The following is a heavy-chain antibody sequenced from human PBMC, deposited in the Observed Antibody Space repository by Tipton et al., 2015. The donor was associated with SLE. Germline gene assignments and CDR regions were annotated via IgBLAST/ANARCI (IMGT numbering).Heavy chain of an antibody. J-gene: IGHJ6*02. D-gene: IGHD3-10*01. CDR2: ISGSGGST. CDR3: AKDQDYGSYYGMDV. V-gene: IGHV3-23*01. CDR1: GFTFSSYA. Sequence: SLRLSCAASGFTFSSYAMSWVRQAPGKGLEWVSGISGSGGSTYYADSVKGRFTISRDNSKNTLYLQMNSLRAEDTAVYYCAKDQDYGSYYGMDVWGQGTTVTVSS.